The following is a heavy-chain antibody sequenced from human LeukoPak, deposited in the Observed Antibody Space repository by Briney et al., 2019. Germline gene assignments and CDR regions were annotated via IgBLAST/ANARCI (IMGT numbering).Heavy chain of an antibody. CDR2: ISSDNTYL. Sequence: GGSLRLSCAASGFTFSSYSMNWVRQAPGKGLEWVSSISSDNTYLYYSDSVKGRFTISRDNSKSSLYLQMNSLRVEDPAVYYCASNDYTQSLYRVDYWGQGTLVTVSS. V-gene: IGHV3-21*01. CDR1: GFTFSSYS. J-gene: IGHJ4*02. CDR3: ASNDYTQSLYRVDY. D-gene: IGHD4-11*01.